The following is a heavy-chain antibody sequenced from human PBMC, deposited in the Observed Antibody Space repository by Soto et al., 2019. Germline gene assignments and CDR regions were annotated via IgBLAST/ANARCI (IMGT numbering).Heavy chain of an antibody. CDR2: INHSGST. V-gene: IGHV4-34*01. CDR1: GGSFSGYY. CDR3: ARGTRGYSSGWYDY. J-gene: IGHJ4*02. D-gene: IGHD6-19*01. Sequence: SETLSLTCAVYGGSFSGYYWSWIRQPPGKGLEWIGEINHSGSTNYNPSLKSRVTISVDTSKNQFSLKLSSVTAADTAVYYCARGTRGYSSGWYDYWGQGTLVTVSS.